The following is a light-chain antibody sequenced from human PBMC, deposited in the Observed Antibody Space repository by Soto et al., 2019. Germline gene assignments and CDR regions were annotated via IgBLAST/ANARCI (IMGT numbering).Light chain of an antibody. Sequence: DIQMTQSPSSLSASVGDRVTITCRASQSISSYLNWYQQKPGKAPKLLIYAASSLQSGVPSRFSGSGSGTDFTLTISSLQPEYLSTYYCQQSYSTPGTFGQGPKLEIK. V-gene: IGKV1-39*01. CDR2: AAS. J-gene: IGKJ2*02. CDR1: QSISSY. CDR3: QQSYSTPGT.